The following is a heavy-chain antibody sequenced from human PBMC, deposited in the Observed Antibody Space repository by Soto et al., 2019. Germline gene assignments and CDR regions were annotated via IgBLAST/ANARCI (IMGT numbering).Heavy chain of an antibody. CDR2: IIPIFGTA. J-gene: IGHJ6*02. Sequence: SAKVSCKASGGTFSSYAISWVRQAPGQGLEWMGGIIPIFGTANYAQKFQGRVTITADESTSTAYMELSSLRSEDTAVCYCASGSRPYGYYFQVVHLFGMEVWGQGTTVTVSS. CDR3: ASGSRPYGYYFQVVHLFGMEV. D-gene: IGHD3-10*02. V-gene: IGHV1-69*13. CDR1: GGTFSSYA.